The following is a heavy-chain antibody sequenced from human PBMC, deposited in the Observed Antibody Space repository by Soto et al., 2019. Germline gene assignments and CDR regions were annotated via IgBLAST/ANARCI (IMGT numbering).Heavy chain of an antibody. V-gene: IGHV3-21*01. D-gene: IGHD1-26*01. Sequence: EVQLVESGGGLVKPGGSLRLSCAASGFTFSSYSMNWVRQAPGKGLEWVSSIFISSSYIYYADSVKGRFTISRDNAKNSLYLQMNSLRADDTAVYYCARVPYGGSYWREFDYWGQGPLVTVSS. CDR1: GFTFSSYS. CDR2: IFISSSYI. CDR3: ARVPYGGSYWREFDY. J-gene: IGHJ4*02.